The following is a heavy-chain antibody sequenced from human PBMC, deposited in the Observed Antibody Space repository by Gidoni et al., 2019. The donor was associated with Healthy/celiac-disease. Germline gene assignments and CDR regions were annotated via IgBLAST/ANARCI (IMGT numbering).Heavy chain of an antibody. CDR2: IYTIGST. CDR1: GGPISSGSYY. Sequence: QVQLQESGPGLVKPSQTLSLHCTFSGGPISSGSYYWSWIRQPAGKGLEWIGRIYTIGSTNYNPSLKSRVTVSVDTSKNQFSLKLSSVTAADTAVYCCAREWFGELSVPNWFDPWGQGTLVTVSS. D-gene: IGHD3-10*01. V-gene: IGHV4-61*02. CDR3: AREWFGELSVPNWFDP. J-gene: IGHJ5*02.